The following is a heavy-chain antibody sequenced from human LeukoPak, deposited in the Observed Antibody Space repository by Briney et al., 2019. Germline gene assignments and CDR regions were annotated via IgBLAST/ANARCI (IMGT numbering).Heavy chain of an antibody. CDR1: GGSISSSYYY. CDR2: IFYSGDT. Sequence: SETLSLTCSVSGGSISSSYYYWTWIRQSPGRGLEWIGYIFYSGDTNYNPSLKSRVTMSLDTSKNQFSLRLNSVTAADTAVYYCARDQLGDAVDIWGQGTMVTVSS. CDR3: ARDQLGDAVDI. V-gene: IGHV4-61*01. J-gene: IGHJ3*02. D-gene: IGHD3-16*01.